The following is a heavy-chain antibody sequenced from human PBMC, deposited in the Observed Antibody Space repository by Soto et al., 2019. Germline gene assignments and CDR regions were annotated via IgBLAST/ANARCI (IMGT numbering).Heavy chain of an antibody. J-gene: IGHJ4*02. D-gene: IGHD6-6*01. V-gene: IGHV2-70*01. CDR2: IDWDDDK. Sequence: SGPPLVHPRQPLTLIWTFSGFSLSTSGMCVGWIRQPPGKALEWLALIDWDDDKYYSTSLKTRLTISKDTPKNQVVLTMTNIDPVDTATYYCGRVYSSSFDYWGQGTLVTVSS. CDR3: GRVYSSSFDY. CDR1: GFSLSTSGMC.